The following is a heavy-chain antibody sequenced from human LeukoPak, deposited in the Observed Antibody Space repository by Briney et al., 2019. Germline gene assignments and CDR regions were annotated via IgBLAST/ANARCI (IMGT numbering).Heavy chain of an antibody. CDR2: INPKSGDT. V-gene: IGHV1-2*02. CDR3: AVSRELPGYFDY. D-gene: IGHD1-26*01. CDR1: GYTFTGNY. Sequence: ASVKVSCKASGYTFTGNYIHWVRQAPGLGLEWMGWINPKSGDTNYAQTFRGRVTMTRDTSISTAYMELSRLRSDDTAVYYCAVSRELPGYFDYWGQGTLVTVSS. J-gene: IGHJ4*02.